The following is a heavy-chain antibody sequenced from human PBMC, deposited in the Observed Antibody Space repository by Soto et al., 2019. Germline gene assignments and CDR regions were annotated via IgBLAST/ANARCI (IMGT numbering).Heavy chain of an antibody. V-gene: IGHV3-30-3*01. J-gene: IGHJ4*02. Sequence: QVQLVESGGGVVPPGRSLRLSCAASGFTFRTYAMHWVRQAPGKGLEWVAVISYDGSNKYYADSVKGRFTISRDNSKNTLYLQMNSLRAEDTAVYYCARDSGSSGYYFDYWGQGTLVTVSS. CDR1: GFTFRTYA. CDR2: ISYDGSNK. D-gene: IGHD6-6*01. CDR3: ARDSGSSGYYFDY.